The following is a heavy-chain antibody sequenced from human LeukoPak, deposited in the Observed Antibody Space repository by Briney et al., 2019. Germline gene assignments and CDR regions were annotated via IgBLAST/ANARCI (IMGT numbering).Heavy chain of an antibody. CDR1: GGSVSSDNYY. Sequence: SETLSLTCTVSGGSVSSDNYYWTWIRQPPGKGLEWIGEVNYSGGTNYNPSLQSRVIVSIDTSKNQFSLRLSAVTAADTDVYYCARAASGGLLGDSWGQGTLVTVSS. CDR3: ARAASGGLLGDS. J-gene: IGHJ4*02. D-gene: IGHD3-16*02. V-gene: IGHV4-39*07. CDR2: VNYSGGT.